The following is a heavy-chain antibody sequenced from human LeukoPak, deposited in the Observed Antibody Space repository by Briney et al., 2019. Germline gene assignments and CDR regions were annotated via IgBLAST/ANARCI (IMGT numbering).Heavy chain of an antibody. CDR1: GSTFRRNA. V-gene: IGHV3-30*04. J-gene: IGHJ4*02. CDR3: ARVTLGDSSHEDQDLVYYFDY. D-gene: IGHD3-22*01. CDR2: MSFDGSKT. Sequence: GRSLRLSCAASGSTFRRNAMHWVRQAPGKGLEWVAVMSFDGSKTYYADSVKGRFTISRDNSKNTVFLQMKSLRPEDTAVYDCARVTLGDSSHEDQDLVYYFDYWGQGTLVTVSS.